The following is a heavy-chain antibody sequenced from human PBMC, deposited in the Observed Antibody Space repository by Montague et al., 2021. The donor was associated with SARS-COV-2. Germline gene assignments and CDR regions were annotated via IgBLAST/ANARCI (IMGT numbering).Heavy chain of an antibody. CDR2: IYHSGST. Sequence: TLSLTCAVSGGSISSGGYSWTWIRQPPGKGLEWIGRIYHSGSTYYNPSLSSRATISVDRSRNQFSLKLCSVTAADTAAYFCARGPGTPDLCTGGSGFSSDGFDPWGQGTPVTVSS. J-gene: IGHJ5*02. V-gene: IGHV4-30-2*01. D-gene: IGHD2-8*02. CDR3: ARGPGTPDLCTGGSGFSSDGFDP. CDR1: GGSISSGGYS.